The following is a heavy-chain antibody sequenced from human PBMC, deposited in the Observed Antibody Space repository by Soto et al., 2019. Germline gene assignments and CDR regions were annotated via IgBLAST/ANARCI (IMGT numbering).Heavy chain of an antibody. CDR3: AADFPPPLHSSSWYYYYGMDV. CDR1: GFTFTSSA. D-gene: IGHD6-13*01. J-gene: IGHJ6*02. V-gene: IGHV1-58*01. CDR2: IVVGSGNT. Sequence: ASVKVSCKASGFTFTSSAVQWVRQARGQRLEWIGWIVVGSGNTNYAQKFQERVTITRDMSTSTAYMELSSLRSEDTAVYYCAADFPPPLHSSSWYYYYGMDVWCQGTTVTVSS.